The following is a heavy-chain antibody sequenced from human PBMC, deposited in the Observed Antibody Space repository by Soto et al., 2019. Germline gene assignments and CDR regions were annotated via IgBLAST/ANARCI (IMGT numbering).Heavy chain of an antibody. D-gene: IGHD5-12*01. Sequence: EVPLVESGGGSIHPGGSLRFSCAASGFTFRSYEMNWFRQAPGKGLEWVSYISSRAETTHYADSVKGRVTLSRDNAKNLRYLQMKKLRAEDTAVYYCARVIGKWRRSDYWGQGALATVSS. V-gene: IGHV3-48*03. CDR1: GFTFRSYE. CDR2: ISSRAETT. J-gene: IGHJ4*02. CDR3: ARVIGKWRRSDY.